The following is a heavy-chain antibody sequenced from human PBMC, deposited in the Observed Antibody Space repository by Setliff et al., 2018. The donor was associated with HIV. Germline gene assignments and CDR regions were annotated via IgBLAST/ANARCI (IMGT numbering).Heavy chain of an antibody. V-gene: IGHV3-30*02. J-gene: IGHJ4*02. Sequence: PGGSLRLSCAASGFTFSSYWMSWVRQAPGKGLEWVAFLRYDETSEDYADSVRGRFTISRDNSNNTLHLHMNSLKPEDTAVYYCAKDWGKYYYLSGRHYNPFDHWGQGTLVTVSS. D-gene: IGHD3-10*01. CDR3: AKDWGKYYYLSGRHYNPFDH. CDR1: GFTFSSYW. CDR2: LRYDETSE.